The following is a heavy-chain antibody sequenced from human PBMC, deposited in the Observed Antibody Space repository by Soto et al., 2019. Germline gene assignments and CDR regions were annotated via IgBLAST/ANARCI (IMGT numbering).Heavy chain of an antibody. V-gene: IGHV3-23*01. Sequence: GGSLRLSCAASGFTFSSYAMSWVRQAPGKGLEWVSAISGSGGSTYYADSVKGRFTISRDNSKNTLYLQMDSLRAEDTAVYYCAKDLGVTTYAWFDPWGQGTLVTVSS. J-gene: IGHJ5*02. CDR3: AKDLGVTTYAWFDP. CDR2: ISGSGGST. CDR1: GFTFSSYA. D-gene: IGHD4-4*01.